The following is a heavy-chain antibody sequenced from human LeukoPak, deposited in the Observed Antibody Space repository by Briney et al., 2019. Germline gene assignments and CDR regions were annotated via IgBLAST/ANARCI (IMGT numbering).Heavy chain of an antibody. J-gene: IGHJ4*02. D-gene: IGHD6-19*01. CDR1: GGTFSSYA. CDR3: ARGALTVAGTGFDY. Sequence: SVKVSCKASGGTFSSYAISWVRQAPGQGLEWMGRIIPILGIANYAQKFQGRVTITADKSTSTAYMELGSLRSEDTAVYYCARGALTVAGTGFDYWGQGTLVTVSS. CDR2: IIPILGIA. V-gene: IGHV1-69*04.